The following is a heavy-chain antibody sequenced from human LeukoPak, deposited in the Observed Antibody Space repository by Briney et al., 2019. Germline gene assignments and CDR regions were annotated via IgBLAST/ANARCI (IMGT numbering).Heavy chain of an antibody. V-gene: IGHV3-48*01. J-gene: IGHJ4*02. CDR2: ISSSSSTI. D-gene: IGHD3-3*01. CDR3: ARTPPYDFWSGRKGYFDY. Sequence: PGGSLRLSCAASGFTFSSYSMNWVRQAPGKGLEWVSYISSSSSTIYYADSVKGRFTISRDNAKNSLYLQMNSLRAEDTAVYYCARTPPYDFWSGRKGYFDYWGQGTLVTVSS. CDR1: GFTFSSYS.